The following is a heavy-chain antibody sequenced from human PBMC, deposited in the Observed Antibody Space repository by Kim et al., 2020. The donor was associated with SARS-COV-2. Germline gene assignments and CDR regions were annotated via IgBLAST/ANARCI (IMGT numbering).Heavy chain of an antibody. V-gene: IGHV3-48*03. CDR2: ISSSGSTI. CDR3: ARDRLISGYSSGWRTFDY. CDR1: GFTFSSYE. J-gene: IGHJ4*02. Sequence: GGSLRLSCAASGFTFSSYEMNWVRQAPGKGLEWVSYISSSGSTIYYADSVKGRFTISRDNAKNSLYLQMNSLRAEDTAVYYCARDRLISGYSSGWRTFDYWGQGTLVTVSS. D-gene: IGHD6-19*01.